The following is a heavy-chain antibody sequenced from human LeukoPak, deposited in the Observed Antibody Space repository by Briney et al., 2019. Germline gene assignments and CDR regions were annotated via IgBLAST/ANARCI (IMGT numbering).Heavy chain of an antibody. D-gene: IGHD3-10*01. CDR3: VREGRTQAFDI. V-gene: IGHV3-11*04. CDR1: GFIFSDYY. Sequence: GGSLRLSCAASGFIFSDYYMSWIRQAPGKALEWISYLSPTYNTIYYADSVKGRFTISRDNAKNSLFLQMNSLRDDDTAVYYCVREGRTQAFDIWGQGTMVSVFS. J-gene: IGHJ3*02. CDR2: LSPTYNTI.